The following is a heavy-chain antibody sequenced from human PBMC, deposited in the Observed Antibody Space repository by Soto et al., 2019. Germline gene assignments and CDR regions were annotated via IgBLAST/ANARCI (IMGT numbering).Heavy chain of an antibody. CDR2: ISSSSSYI. Sequence: PGGSLRLSCAASGFTFSSYSMNWVRQAPGRGLEWVSSISSSSSYIYYADSVKGRFTISRDNAKNSLYLQMNSLRAEDTAVYYCARDLSYYDSSGYYAFFDYWGQGTLVTVSS. CDR1: GFTFSSYS. D-gene: IGHD3-22*01. CDR3: ARDLSYYDSSGYYAFFDY. V-gene: IGHV3-21*01. J-gene: IGHJ4*02.